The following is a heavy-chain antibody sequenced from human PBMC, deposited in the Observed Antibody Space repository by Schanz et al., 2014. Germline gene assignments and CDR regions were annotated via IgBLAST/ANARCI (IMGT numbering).Heavy chain of an antibody. CDR3: ARAMIVVVVGAGNGMDV. CDR2: IYSDGRT. CDR1: GFSFSDYG. V-gene: IGHV3-66*02. D-gene: IGHD2-15*01. J-gene: IGHJ6*02. Sequence: DVQLVESGGGLVQPGGSLRLSCAGSGFSFSDYGMHWVRQAPGKGLEWVSVIYSDGRTYYGDSVKGRFTISRDNSKNTLYLQMNSLRAEDTAVYYCARAMIVVVVGAGNGMDVWGQGTTVTVSS.